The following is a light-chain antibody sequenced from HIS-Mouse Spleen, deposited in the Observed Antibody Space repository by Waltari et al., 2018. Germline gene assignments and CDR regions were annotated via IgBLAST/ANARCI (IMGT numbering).Light chain of an antibody. CDR3: QSYDSSLSAHVV. J-gene: IGLJ2*01. Sequence: QSVLTQPPSVSGAPGQRVTISCTGSSSNIGAGYDVHWYQQLPGTAPKLLIYCTSNRPSGVPDRFSGSKSGTSASLAITGLQAEDEADYYCQSYDSSLSAHVVFGGGTKLTVL. CDR2: CTS. V-gene: IGLV1-40*01. CDR1: SSNIGAGYD.